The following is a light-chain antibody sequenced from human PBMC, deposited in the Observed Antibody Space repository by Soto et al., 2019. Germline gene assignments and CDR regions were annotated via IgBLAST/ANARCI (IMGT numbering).Light chain of an antibody. CDR2: GNN. Sequence: QPVLTQPPSVSGAPGQRVTISCTGSTSNIGAGYDVHWYQQLPGTAPKLLIYGNNNRPSGVPDRLSGSKSGTSASLAITGLQAEDEADYYCLSYDSSLSGSRVFGGGTQLTVL. J-gene: IGLJ7*01. V-gene: IGLV1-40*01. CDR1: TSNIGAGYD. CDR3: LSYDSSLSGSRV.